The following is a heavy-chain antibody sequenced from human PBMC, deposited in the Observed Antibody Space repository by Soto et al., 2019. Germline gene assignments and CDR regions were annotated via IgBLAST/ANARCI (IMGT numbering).Heavy chain of an antibody. Sequence: GGSLRLSCAASGFTFSSYAMSWVRQAPGKGLEWVSYISSSSSTIYYADSVKGRFTISRDNAKNSLYLQMNSLRAEDTAVYYCARTYYDIFFDYWGQGTPVTVSS. D-gene: IGHD3-9*01. CDR1: GFTFSSYA. V-gene: IGHV3-48*01. CDR2: ISSSSSTI. J-gene: IGHJ4*02. CDR3: ARTYYDIFFDY.